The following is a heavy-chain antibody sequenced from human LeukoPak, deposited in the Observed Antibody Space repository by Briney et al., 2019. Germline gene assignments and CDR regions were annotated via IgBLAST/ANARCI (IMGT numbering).Heavy chain of an antibody. J-gene: IGHJ4*02. CDR1: GASVSTSNHH. Sequence: PSETLSLTCTVSGASVSTSNHHWGWIRQPPGKGLEWIGSIFNSGNTSYNPSLKSRVTISADTSKNQFSLNLTSVTATDAAVYYCARHGLEWSGYYFFWWGQGTLVTVSS. CDR3: ARHGLEWSGYYFFW. CDR2: IFNSGNT. D-gene: IGHD3-3*01. V-gene: IGHV4-39*01.